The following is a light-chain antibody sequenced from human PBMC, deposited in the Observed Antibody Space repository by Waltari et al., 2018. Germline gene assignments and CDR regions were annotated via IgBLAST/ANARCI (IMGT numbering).Light chain of an antibody. Sequence: EIVLTQSPGTLPLSPGERASLSCRATQIISTSYLAWYQQKPGQAPRLLIYDASRRATGIPDRFSGSGSGTDFTLTISRLEPEDFAVYYCQKYGSTPRPFGGGTKVEIK. J-gene: IGKJ4*01. CDR3: QKYGSTPRP. CDR2: DAS. V-gene: IGKV3-20*01. CDR1: QIISTSY.